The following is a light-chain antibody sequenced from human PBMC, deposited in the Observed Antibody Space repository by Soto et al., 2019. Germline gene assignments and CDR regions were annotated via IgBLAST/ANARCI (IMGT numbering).Light chain of an antibody. CDR1: QSVSSN. V-gene: IGKV3-15*01. CDR3: QQYNNWRGT. J-gene: IGKJ4*01. Sequence: EIVMTQSPATLYVSPGERATLSCRASQSVSSNLAWYQQKPGQAPRLLIYGASTRATGIPARFSGSGSGTEFTLTISSLQSEDFAVYYCQQYNNWRGTFGGGTKVEIK. CDR2: GAS.